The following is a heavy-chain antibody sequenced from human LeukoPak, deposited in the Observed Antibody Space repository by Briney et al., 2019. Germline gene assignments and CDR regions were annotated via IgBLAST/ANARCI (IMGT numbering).Heavy chain of an antibody. Sequence: GGSLKISCKGSGYSFTSYWIGWVRQMPGKGLEWMGIIYPGDSDTRYSPSFQGQVTISADKSISTAYLQWSSLKASDTAMYYCASKPKYCSSTSCSGFDPWGQGTLVTVSS. D-gene: IGHD2-2*01. CDR1: GYSFTSYW. CDR2: IYPGDSDT. J-gene: IGHJ5*02. V-gene: IGHV5-51*01. CDR3: ASKPKYCSSTSCSGFDP.